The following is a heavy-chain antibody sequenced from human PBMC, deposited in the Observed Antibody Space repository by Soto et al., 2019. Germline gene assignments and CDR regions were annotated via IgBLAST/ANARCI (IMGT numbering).Heavy chain of an antibody. Sequence: EVQLLESGGGLVQPGGSLRLSCAASGFTFSNYAMNWVRQAPGKGLEWISVISGSGGSTYYADSVKGRFTISRDNSKNTLYLQMNSLRAEDTAVYYWATRASGSYFDDWSQGTLVTVSS. CDR1: GFTFSNYA. V-gene: IGHV3-23*01. CDR3: ATRASGSYFDD. J-gene: IGHJ4*02. D-gene: IGHD3-10*01. CDR2: ISGSGGST.